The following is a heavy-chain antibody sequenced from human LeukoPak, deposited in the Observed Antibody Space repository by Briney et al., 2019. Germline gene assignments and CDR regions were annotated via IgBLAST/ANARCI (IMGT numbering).Heavy chain of an antibody. CDR2: ISSSGHST. Sequence: GGSLRLSCAASGFTFSSYAMSWVRQAPGKGLEWVSAISSSGHSTYYTDSVKGRFTISRDNSRNTLYLQMNSLRDEDTAVYYCAKSGVWYGEYYFDYWGQGTLVTVSS. D-gene: IGHD3-10*01. V-gene: IGHV3-23*01. CDR3: AKSGVWYGEYYFDY. J-gene: IGHJ4*02. CDR1: GFTFSSYA.